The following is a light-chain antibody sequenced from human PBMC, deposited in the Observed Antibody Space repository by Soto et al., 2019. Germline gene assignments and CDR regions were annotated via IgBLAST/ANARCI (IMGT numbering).Light chain of an antibody. CDR3: QQYADLPYT. Sequence: DIQMTQSPSSLSASIGDRVTITCQASQDISNYLNWYQQKPGKAPKFLIYDASNLETGVSSRFSGSGSGTDFSLTISSLQPEDIATYFCQQYADLPYTFGQGTKLQIK. CDR2: DAS. V-gene: IGKV1-33*01. CDR1: QDISNY. J-gene: IGKJ2*01.